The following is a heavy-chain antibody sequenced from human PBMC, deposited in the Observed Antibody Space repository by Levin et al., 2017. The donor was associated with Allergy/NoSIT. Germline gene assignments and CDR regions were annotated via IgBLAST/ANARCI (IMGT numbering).Heavy chain of an antibody. CDR1: GGTFSSYA. CDR3: ASQGYCSSTSCYGDYYYMDV. D-gene: IGHD2-2*01. V-gene: IGHV1-69*04. CDR2: IIPILGIA. J-gene: IGHJ6*03. Sequence: PSASVKVSCKASGGTFSSYAISWVRQAPGQGLEWMGRIIPILGIANYAQKFQGRVTITADKSTSTAYMELSSLRSEDTAVYYCASQGYCSSTSCYGDYYYMDVWGKGTTVTVSS.